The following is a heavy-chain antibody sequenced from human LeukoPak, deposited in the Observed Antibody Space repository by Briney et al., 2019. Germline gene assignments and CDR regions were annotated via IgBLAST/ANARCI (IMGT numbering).Heavy chain of an antibody. J-gene: IGHJ4*02. CDR3: AREVAVGIGAYNF. Sequence: GGSLRLSCVASGFTFTSFYMSWVRQAPGKGLEWVANINLDGSEQYYVDSVKGRFTISRDNAKNSLYLQMDSVWAEDTAVYYCAREVAVGIGAYNFWGQGTLVTVSS. D-gene: IGHD6-13*01. CDR2: INLDGSEQ. CDR1: GFTFTSFY. V-gene: IGHV3-7*01.